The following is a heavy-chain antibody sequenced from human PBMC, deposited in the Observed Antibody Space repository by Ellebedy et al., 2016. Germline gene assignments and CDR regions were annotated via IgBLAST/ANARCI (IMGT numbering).Heavy chain of an antibody. Sequence: GESLKISCGASGFSFFNAWMSWVRQGPGNGLVWVSRIKSDGSKTSYADSVRGRFTISRDNGKNTVYLQMNSLRAEDTAVYYCARDMGVVAAPSVNSLVTDYYYYYGMDVWGQGTTVTVSS. J-gene: IGHJ6*02. V-gene: IGHV3-74*01. D-gene: IGHD2-15*01. CDR1: GFSFFNAW. CDR2: IKSDGSKT. CDR3: ARDMGVVAAPSVNSLVTDYYYYYGMDV.